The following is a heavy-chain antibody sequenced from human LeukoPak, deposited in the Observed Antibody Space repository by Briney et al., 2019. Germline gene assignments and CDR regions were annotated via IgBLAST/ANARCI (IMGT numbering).Heavy chain of an antibody. CDR3: ARVFGGPVSRRFDP. CDR1: GGSFSGYY. J-gene: IGHJ5*02. D-gene: IGHD4-23*01. V-gene: IGHV4-34*01. CDR2: INHSGST. Sequence: SETLSLTCAVYGGSFSGYYWSWIRQPPGKGLEWIGEINHSGSTNYNPSLKSRVTTSVDTSKNQFSLKLSSVTAADTAVYYCARVFGGPVSRRFDPWGQGTLVTVSS.